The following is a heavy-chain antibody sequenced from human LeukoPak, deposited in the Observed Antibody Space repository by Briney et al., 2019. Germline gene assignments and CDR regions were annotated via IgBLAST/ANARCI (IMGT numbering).Heavy chain of an antibody. CDR2: INPTTGNP. CDR3: ARPYCRSTNCQTYFEQ. CDR1: GYSFSNYS. D-gene: IGHD2-2*01. V-gene: IGHV7-4-1*01. J-gene: IGHJ4*02. Sequence: GASVKVSCKASGYSFSNYSMNWLRQAPGQGLEWMEWINPTTGNPTYAQGFTVRFVLSLDTSVSTAYLQIAGLEAADTAVYYCARPYCRSTNCQTYFEQWGQGTLVTVSS.